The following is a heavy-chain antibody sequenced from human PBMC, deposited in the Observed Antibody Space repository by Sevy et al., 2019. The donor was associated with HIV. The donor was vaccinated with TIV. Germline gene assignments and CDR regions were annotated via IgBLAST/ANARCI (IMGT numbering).Heavy chain of an antibody. J-gene: IGHJ6*02. CDR1: EYNFTNYW. D-gene: IGHD6-6*01. Sequence: GESLKISCKGSEYNFTNYWIGWVRQMPGKGLEWMGIIYPGDSGTRYSPSFQDQVTISADKSISTAYLQWSSLKASDTAMYYCARISSSPRAYYYYFGMDVWSQGTTVTVFS. CDR3: ARISSSPRAYYYYFGMDV. V-gene: IGHV5-51*01. CDR2: IYPGDSGT.